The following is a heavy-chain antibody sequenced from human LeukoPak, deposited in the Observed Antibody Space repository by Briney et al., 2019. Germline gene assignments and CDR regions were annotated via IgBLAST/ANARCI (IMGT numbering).Heavy chain of an antibody. Sequence: GGSLRLSCAASGFTVSSNYMSWVRQAPGKGLEWVSLISDNGGTTYYADSVKGRFIISRDNSKNTLNLQMTSLRAEDTAVYFCAKGRGSGTYTFDYWGQGTLVTVSS. CDR1: GFTVSSNY. J-gene: IGHJ4*02. CDR3: AKGRGSGTYTFDY. D-gene: IGHD3-10*01. V-gene: IGHV3-53*01. CDR2: ISDNGGTT.